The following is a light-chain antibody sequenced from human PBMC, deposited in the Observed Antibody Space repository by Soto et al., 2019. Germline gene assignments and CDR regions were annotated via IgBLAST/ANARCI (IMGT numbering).Light chain of an antibody. Sequence: QCVRTQRASVSGCPGQSITICCAGTSSDVGAYNYVSWYQHHPGKAPNLMIYDVNNRPSGDSNRFSGSKSGNTASLTISGLQADDVADYYCSSWTSRAPYVFRRGTKLTVL. V-gene: IGLV2-14*03. CDR3: SSWTSRAPYV. J-gene: IGLJ1*01. CDR1: SSDVGAYNY. CDR2: DVN.